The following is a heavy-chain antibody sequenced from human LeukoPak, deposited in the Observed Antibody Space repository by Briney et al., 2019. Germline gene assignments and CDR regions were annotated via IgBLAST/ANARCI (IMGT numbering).Heavy chain of an antibody. Sequence: TGVSLRLSCAASGFTCSSYDMHWGRQATGKGLEWVSTIDTGGDTYYPGSVKGRFTISRENAKNSLYLQMNSLRAADTAVYYCARAGGNKKDYCYGMDVWGQGTTVTVSS. V-gene: IGHV3-13*01. CDR1: GFTCSSYD. J-gene: IGHJ6*02. D-gene: IGHD4-23*01. CDR3: ARAGGNKKDYCYGMDV. CDR2: IDTGGDT.